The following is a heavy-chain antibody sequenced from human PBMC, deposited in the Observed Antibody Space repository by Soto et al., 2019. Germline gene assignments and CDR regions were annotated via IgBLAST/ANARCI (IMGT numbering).Heavy chain of an antibody. Sequence: QEQLVASGGGVVQPGRSRRLSCAASGFTFSGNVMHWVRQAPGKGLEWVAVISHDGDKKYYGDSVKGRFTVSRDNSRNTLYLHLDRLRPGDTAIYYCTNTGSHYYWGIDVWGQGTTVVVSS. J-gene: IGHJ6*02. V-gene: IGHV3-30*18. CDR3: TNTGSHYYWGIDV. CDR2: ISHDGDKK. CDR1: GFTFSGNV.